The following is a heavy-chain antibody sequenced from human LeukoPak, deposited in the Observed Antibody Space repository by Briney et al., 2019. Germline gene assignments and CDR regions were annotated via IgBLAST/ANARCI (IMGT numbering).Heavy chain of an antibody. Sequence: GGSLRLSCAVSGLNFNDAWMSWVRQAPGKGLEWIGRIKSKTSGGTTDYAAPLKGRFSISRDDSQNTLYLQMNSLKIEDTAVYYCARFLGMDVWGQGTTVTVSS. CDR2: IKSKTSGGTT. CDR1: GLNFNDAW. V-gene: IGHV3-15*01. CDR3: ARFLGMDV. J-gene: IGHJ6*02. D-gene: IGHD2-21*01.